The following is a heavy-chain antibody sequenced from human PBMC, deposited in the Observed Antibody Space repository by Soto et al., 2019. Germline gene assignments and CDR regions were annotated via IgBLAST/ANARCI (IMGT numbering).Heavy chain of an antibody. V-gene: IGHV4-34*01. Sequence: SETLSLTCAVYGGSFSGYYWSWIRQPPGKGLEWIGEINHSGSTNYNPSLKSRVTISVDTSKNQFSLKLSSVTAADTAVYYCARGRLNWNYGWFDPWGQGTLVTVS. J-gene: IGHJ5*02. D-gene: IGHD1-7*01. CDR1: GGSFSGYY. CDR2: INHSGST. CDR3: ARGRLNWNYGWFDP.